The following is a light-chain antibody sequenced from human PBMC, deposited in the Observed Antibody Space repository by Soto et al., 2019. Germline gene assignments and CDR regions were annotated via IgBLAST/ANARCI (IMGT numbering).Light chain of an antibody. CDR3: QSHDTSLSGYV. Sequence: QAVVTQPPSVSGAPGQRVTISCTGSSSNIGAGYDVHWYQQLPGTAPKLLIYGNTNRPSGVPDRFSGSKSGTSASLAITGLQAEDEADYYCQSHDTSLSGYVFGTGTKLTV. J-gene: IGLJ1*01. V-gene: IGLV1-40*01. CDR2: GNT. CDR1: SSNIGAGYD.